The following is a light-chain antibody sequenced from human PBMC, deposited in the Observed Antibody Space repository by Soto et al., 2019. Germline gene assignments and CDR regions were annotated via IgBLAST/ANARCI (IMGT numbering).Light chain of an antibody. CDR3: QQNNTWNWT. Sequence: EIVLTQSPATLSLSPGERATLSCRASQSVSSYLAWYQQKPGQAPRLLIYDASNRATGIPARFSGSGSGTDFTLTISRLEPEDFAVYYCQQNNTWNWTFGQGTQV. CDR2: DAS. J-gene: IGKJ1*01. V-gene: IGKV3-11*01. CDR1: QSVSSY.